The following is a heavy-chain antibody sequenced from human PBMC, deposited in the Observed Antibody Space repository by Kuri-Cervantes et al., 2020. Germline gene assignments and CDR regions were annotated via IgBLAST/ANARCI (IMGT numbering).Heavy chain of an antibody. Sequence: LSLTCAASSFTLSSYEMSWVRQAPGKGLEWISYMYISGSTAFYADSVMGRFTVSRDDAKNSLYLQMNSLRAEDTAVYYCARDASLSGDLLDIWGQGTVVTVSS. D-gene: IGHD3-3*01. CDR3: ARDASLSGDLLDI. CDR2: MYISGSTA. V-gene: IGHV3-48*03. CDR1: SFTLSSYE. J-gene: IGHJ3*02.